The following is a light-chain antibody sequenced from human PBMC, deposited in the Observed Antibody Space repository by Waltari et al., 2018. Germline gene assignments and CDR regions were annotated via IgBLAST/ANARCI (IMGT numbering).Light chain of an antibody. CDR2: VAT. V-gene: IGKV1-12*01. CDR3: QQAKNFPAVS. CDR1: QDIGSW. Sequence: DIQMTQSPSSVSASVGDRVTTNCRARQDIGSWLAWYQHKPGQAPKLLIYVATNLQSGVPSRFSGSGSGTDFTLPISGLQADDSAIYYCQQAKNFPAVSFGGGTKVEIK. J-gene: IGKJ4*01.